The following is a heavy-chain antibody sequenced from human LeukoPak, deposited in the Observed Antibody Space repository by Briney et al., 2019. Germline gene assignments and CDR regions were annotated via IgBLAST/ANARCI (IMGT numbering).Heavy chain of an antibody. J-gene: IGHJ6*02. CDR1: GGSVSSGTYY. D-gene: IGHD6-13*01. CDR2: IYYSGST. CDR3: ARDTLITAAGLVGMDV. Sequence: SETLSLTCTVSGGSVSSGTYYWSWIRQPPGKGLEWIGYIYYSGSTKYNPSLKSRVTISVDTSKNQFPLKLYSVTAADTAVYYCARDTLITAAGLVGMDVWGQGTTVTVSS. V-gene: IGHV4-61*01.